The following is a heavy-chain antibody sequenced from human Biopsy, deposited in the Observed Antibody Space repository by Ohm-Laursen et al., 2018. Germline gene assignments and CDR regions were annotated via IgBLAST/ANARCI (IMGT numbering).Heavy chain of an antibody. Sequence: SLRLSCTASGFILSDYYMNWIRQVPGKALEYVSSINSAGMIYYGDSVKGRFTISRDSASNSLLLQLNGLKDEDTAIYYCARAIGIVAAPIDYWGQGIRVTVSS. V-gene: IGHV3-69-1*02. CDR1: GFILSDYY. CDR3: ARAIGIVAAPIDY. J-gene: IGHJ4*02. CDR2: INSAGMI. D-gene: IGHD2-15*01.